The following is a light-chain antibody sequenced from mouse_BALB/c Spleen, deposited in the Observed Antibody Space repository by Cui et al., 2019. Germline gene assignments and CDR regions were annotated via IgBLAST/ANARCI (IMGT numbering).Light chain of an antibody. Sequence: QFVLTQSPAIMSASLGQEITLTCTASSSVSYMHWYQQKSGTSPKLLIYGTSNLASGVPSRFSGSGSGTFYSLTISSVEAEDAADYYCHQWSSYPWTFGGGTKLEIK. V-gene: IGKV4-80*01. CDR1: SSVSY. CDR2: GTS. J-gene: IGKJ1*01. CDR3: HQWSSYPWT.